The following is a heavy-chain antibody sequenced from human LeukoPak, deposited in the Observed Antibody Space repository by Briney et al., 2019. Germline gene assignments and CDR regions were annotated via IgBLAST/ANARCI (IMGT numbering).Heavy chain of an antibody. D-gene: IGHD3-16*01. J-gene: IGHJ4*02. CDR2: IKQDGSKK. Sequence: GGSLRLSCVASGFPFSSYWMTWVRQAPGKGLEWVANIKQDGSKKSYVDSVKGRFTISRDNSKNTLYLQMNSLRAEDTAVYYCARGPILIDYWGQGTLVTVS. CDR1: GFPFSSYW. V-gene: IGHV3-7*03. CDR3: ARGPILIDY.